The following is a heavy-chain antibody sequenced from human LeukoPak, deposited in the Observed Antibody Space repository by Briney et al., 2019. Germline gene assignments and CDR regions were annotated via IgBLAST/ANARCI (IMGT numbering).Heavy chain of an antibody. CDR3: ARDYAAAAGMGYNWFDP. J-gene: IGHJ5*02. CDR2: IYSGGST. D-gene: IGHD6-13*01. V-gene: IGHV3-53*01. Sequence: GGSLRLSCAASGFTVSSNYMSWVRQAPGKGLEWVSVIYSGGSTYYADSVKGRFTISRDNSRNTLYLQMNSLRAEDTAVYYCARDYAAAAGMGYNWFDPWGQGTLVTVSS. CDR1: GFTVSSNY.